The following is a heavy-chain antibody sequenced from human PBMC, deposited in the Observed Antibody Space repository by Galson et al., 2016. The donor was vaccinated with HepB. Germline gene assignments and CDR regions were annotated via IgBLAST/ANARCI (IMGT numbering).Heavy chain of an antibody. V-gene: IGHV3-33*05. Sequence: SLRLSCAASGFTFASYGMHWVRQAPAKGLEWVAVISYDGSNRYYADSVKGRFTISRDISKNTLYLQMNSLRAEDTAVYYCARDRYDDYLDYWGQGTLVTVSS. J-gene: IGHJ4*02. CDR2: ISYDGSNR. D-gene: IGHD3-3*01. CDR3: ARDRYDDYLDY. CDR1: GFTFASYG.